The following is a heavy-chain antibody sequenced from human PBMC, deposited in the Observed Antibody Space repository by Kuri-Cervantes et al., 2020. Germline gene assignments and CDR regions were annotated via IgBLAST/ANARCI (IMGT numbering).Heavy chain of an antibody. D-gene: IGHD4-11*01. CDR3: ATTVTTSGRFSG. J-gene: IGHJ4*02. CDR1: GFTFSSFA. CDR2: ISYDAYHK. V-gene: IGHV3-30*04. Sequence: PGGSLRLSCAASGFTFSSFAMHWVRQAPGKGLEWVAVISYDAYHKYYADSVKGRFTISRDNSKNTLYLQMNSLRAEDTAVYYCATTVTTSGRFSGWGQGTLVTVSS.